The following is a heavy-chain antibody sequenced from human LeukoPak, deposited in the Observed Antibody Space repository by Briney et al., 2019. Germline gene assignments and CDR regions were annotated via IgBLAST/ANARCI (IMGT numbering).Heavy chain of an antibody. D-gene: IGHD5-18*01. CDR1: GFTFSSYA. J-gene: IGHJ4*02. CDR3: AKVVDTAMERRGVFDY. CDR2: ISAGGGST. V-gene: IGHV3-23*01. Sequence: GGSLRLSCAASGFTFSSYAMSWVRQAPGKGPEWVSAISAGGGSTYYADSVKGRFTISRDNSKNTLYLQMNNLRADDTAVYYCAKVVDTAMERRGVFDYWGQGTLVTVSS.